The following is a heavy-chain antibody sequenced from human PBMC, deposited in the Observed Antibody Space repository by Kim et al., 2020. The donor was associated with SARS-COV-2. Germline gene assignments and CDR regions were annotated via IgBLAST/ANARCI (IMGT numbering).Heavy chain of an antibody. CDR3: ARDFRYNWKFDP. Sequence: SYAQKFQGRVTMTRDTSTSTVYMELSSLRSEDTAVYYCARDFRYNWKFDPWGQGTLVTVSS. D-gene: IGHD1-20*01. J-gene: IGHJ5*02. V-gene: IGHV1-46*01.